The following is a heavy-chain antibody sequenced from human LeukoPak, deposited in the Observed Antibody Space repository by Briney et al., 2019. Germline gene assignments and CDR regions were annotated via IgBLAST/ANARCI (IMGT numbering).Heavy chain of an antibody. J-gene: IGHJ4*02. CDR2: VSGSGGSP. CDR3: AKDKAAGSYTGDY. V-gene: IGHV3-23*01. Sequence: GGSLTLSCAASGLTFSSYAMSWVRQPPPKGVEWVSAVSGSGGSPFQAHSAKGPFPLSRDNSKNTLYLQMHSLRAEDTAVYYCAKDKAAGSYTGDYWGQGTLVTVSS. D-gene: IGHD3-10*01. CDR1: GLTFSSYA.